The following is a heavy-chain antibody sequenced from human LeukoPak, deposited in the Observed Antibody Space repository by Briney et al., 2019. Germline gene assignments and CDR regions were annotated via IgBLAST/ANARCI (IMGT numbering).Heavy chain of an antibody. CDR3: ARGDVEMATIRYFDY. CDR1: GFTFSSYW. Sequence: GGSLRLSCAASGFTFSSYWMSWVRQAPGKGLEWVANIKQDGSEKYYVDSVKGRFTISRDNAKNSLYLQMNSLRAEDTAVYFCARGDVEMATIRYFDYWGQGTLVTVSS. J-gene: IGHJ4*02. D-gene: IGHD5-24*01. CDR2: IKQDGSEK. V-gene: IGHV3-7*01.